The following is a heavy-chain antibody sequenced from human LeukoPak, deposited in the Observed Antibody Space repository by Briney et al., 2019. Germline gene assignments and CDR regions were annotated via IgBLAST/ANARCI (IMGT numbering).Heavy chain of an antibody. D-gene: IGHD1-26*01. J-gene: IGHJ4*02. CDR1: GFTFDDYG. Sequence: RGSLRLSCAASGFTFDDYGMSWVRQAPGKGLEWVSGINWNGGSTGYADSVKGRFTISRDNAKNSLYLQMNSLRAEDTALYYCARDQGSYLSRYFDYWGQGTLVTVSS. CDR3: ARDQGSYLSRYFDY. CDR2: INWNGGST. V-gene: IGHV3-20*04.